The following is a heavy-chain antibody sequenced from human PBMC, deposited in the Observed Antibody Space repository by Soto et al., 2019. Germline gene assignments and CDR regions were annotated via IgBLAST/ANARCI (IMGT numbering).Heavy chain of an antibody. Sequence: QMQLQESGPGLVKPSQTLSLTCTISGGSINSGGYYWTWIRQRPGKGLEWIGFISYSGSTYYNESLKSRTVISVDRSTEQFSLRLASVTAADTAIYFCTTMYRRWFDPWGPGVPVIVSS. CDR2: ISYSGST. V-gene: IGHV4-31*03. CDR1: GGSINSGGYY. CDR3: TTMYRRWFDP. J-gene: IGHJ5*02. D-gene: IGHD3-10*02.